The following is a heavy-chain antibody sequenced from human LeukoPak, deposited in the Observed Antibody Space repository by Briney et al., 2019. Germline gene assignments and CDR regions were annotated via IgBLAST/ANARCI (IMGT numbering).Heavy chain of an antibody. V-gene: IGHV3-74*03. D-gene: IGHD6-19*01. Sequence: GGSLRLSCAASGFTFSNYWMHWVRQAPGKGLVWVSRINSDGSSTMYADSVKGRFTISRDNAKNTLYLQMNSLRAEDTAVYYCARGEYSSGWYGYWGQGTLVTVSS. CDR2: INSDGSST. CDR1: GFTFSNYW. J-gene: IGHJ4*02. CDR3: ARGEYSSGWYGY.